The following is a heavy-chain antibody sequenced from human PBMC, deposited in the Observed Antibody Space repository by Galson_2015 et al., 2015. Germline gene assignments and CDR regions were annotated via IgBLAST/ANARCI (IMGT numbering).Heavy chain of an antibody. CDR3: ARLDISDYWGGSYYYGMDV. V-gene: IGHV3-21*01. J-gene: IGHJ6*02. D-gene: IGHD4-17*01. CDR1: GFTFSSYS. CDR2: ISSSSSYI. Sequence: CAASGFTFSSYSMNWVRQAPGKGLEWVSSISSSSSYIYYADSVKGRFTISRDNAKNSLYLQMNSLRAEDTAVYYCARLDISDYWGGSYYYGMDVWGQGTTVTVSS.